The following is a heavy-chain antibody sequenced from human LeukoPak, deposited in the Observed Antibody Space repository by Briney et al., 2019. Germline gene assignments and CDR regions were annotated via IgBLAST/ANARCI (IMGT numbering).Heavy chain of an antibody. CDR1: GGSFSGYY. CDR2: IIHSGST. D-gene: IGHD4-17*01. Sequence: PSETLSLTCAVYGGSFSGYYWSWIRQPPGKGLEWIGEIIHSGSTNYNPSLKSRVTISVDTSKNQFSLKLSSVTAADTAVYYCARSVTVTSLDYWGQGTLVTVSS. V-gene: IGHV4-34*12. J-gene: IGHJ4*02. CDR3: ARSVTVTSLDY.